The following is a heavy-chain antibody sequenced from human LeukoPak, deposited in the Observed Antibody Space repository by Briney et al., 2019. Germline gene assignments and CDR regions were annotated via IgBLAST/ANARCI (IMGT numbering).Heavy chain of an antibody. CDR2: INPNSGGT. CDR3: ARAKVRGVAYRGMDV. Sequence: GASVKVSCKASGYTFTGYYMHWVRQAPGQGLEWMGWINPNSGGTNYAQKFQGRVTMTRDTSISTAYMELSRLRSDDTAVYYCARAKVRGVAYRGMDVWGQGTTVTVSS. D-gene: IGHD3-10*01. V-gene: IGHV1-2*02. CDR1: GYTFTGYY. J-gene: IGHJ6*02.